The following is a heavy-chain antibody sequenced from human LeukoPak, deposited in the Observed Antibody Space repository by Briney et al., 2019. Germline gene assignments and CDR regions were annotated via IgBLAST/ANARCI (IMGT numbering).Heavy chain of an antibody. V-gene: IGHV3-30*18. CDR3: AKTQLILPRTYYGIDV. D-gene: IGHD1-1*01. CDR2: ISHDGTNS. Sequence: PGRSVTLSCEASGFTFSPYVMHWVRQAPGKGLEWMALISHDGTNSYYADSVKGRFTISRDNSKNTLFLEMSSLRSEDTAMYYCAKTQLILPRTYYGIDVWGQGTTVIVSS. CDR1: GFTFSPYV. J-gene: IGHJ6*02.